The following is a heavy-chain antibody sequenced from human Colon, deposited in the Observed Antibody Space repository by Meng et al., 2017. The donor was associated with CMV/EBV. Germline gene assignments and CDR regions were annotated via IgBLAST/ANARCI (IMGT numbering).Heavy chain of an antibody. V-gene: IGHV3-21*01. Sequence: GEALKIPCVASGFTFRSYSINWVRQAPGKGLEWVSSISSSGSWIYYAESVKGRFTISRDNAKNSVLLQMSSLRADDTAIYYCTRDEVTTTKLLGYWGRGTLVTVSS. CDR3: TRDEVTTTKLLGY. J-gene: IGHJ4*02. CDR1: GFTFRSYS. CDR2: ISSSGSWI. D-gene: IGHD2-21*02.